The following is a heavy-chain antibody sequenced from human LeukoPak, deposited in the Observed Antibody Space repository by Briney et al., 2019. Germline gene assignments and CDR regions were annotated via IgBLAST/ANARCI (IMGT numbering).Heavy chain of an antibody. CDR2: IYFSGGT. V-gene: IGHV4-39*01. D-gene: IGHD3-10*01. J-gene: IGHJ4*02. CDR1: GGSISSSNCY. CDR3: ARQTGSGLFSLP. Sequence: SETLSLTCTVSGGSISSSNCYWGWIRQPPGKGLEWIGSIYFSGGTYYNASLKSRVTISVDTSKNQFSLKLSSVTAADTAVYYCARQTGSGLFSLPGGQGTLVTVSS.